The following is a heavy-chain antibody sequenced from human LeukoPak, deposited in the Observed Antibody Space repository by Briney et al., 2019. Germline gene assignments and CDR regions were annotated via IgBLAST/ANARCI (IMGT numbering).Heavy chain of an antibody. CDR3: ARGPTSYSSGWYGRGPIDY. V-gene: IGHV1-69*05. D-gene: IGHD6-19*01. Sequence: PVKVSCKASGGTFSSYAISWVRQAPGQGLEWMGGIIPIFGTANYAQKFQGRVTITTDESTSTAYMELSSLRSEDTAVYYCARGPTSYSSGWYGRGPIDYWGQGTLVTVSS. CDR1: GGTFSSYA. J-gene: IGHJ4*02. CDR2: IIPIFGTA.